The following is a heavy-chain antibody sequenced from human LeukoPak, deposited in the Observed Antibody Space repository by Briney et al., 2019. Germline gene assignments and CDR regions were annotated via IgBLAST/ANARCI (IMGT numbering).Heavy chain of an antibody. CDR3: ASYRTYDFWSGFLNYYFDY. J-gene: IGHJ4*02. CDR2: IYYSGST. D-gene: IGHD3-3*01. CDR1: GGSISSSSYY. V-gene: IGHV4-39*01. Sequence: PSETLSLTCTVSGGSISSSSYYWGWIRQPPGKGLEWIGSIYYSGSTYYNPSLKSRVTISVDTSKNQFSLKLSSVTAADTAVYYCASYRTYDFWSGFLNYYFDYWGQGTLVTVSS.